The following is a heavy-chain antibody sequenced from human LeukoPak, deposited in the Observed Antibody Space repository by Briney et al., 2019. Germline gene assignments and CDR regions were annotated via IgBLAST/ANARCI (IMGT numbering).Heavy chain of an antibody. J-gene: IGHJ6*04. V-gene: IGHV3-20*04. CDR3: ARDYYDSSEGMDV. CDR2: INWNGGST. D-gene: IGHD3-22*01. Sequence: GGSLRLSCAASGFTFDDYGMSWVRQAPGKGLEWVSGINWNGGSTGYADSVKGRFSISRDNAKNSLYLQMNSLRAEDTALYYCARDYYDSSEGMDVWGKGTTVTVSS. CDR1: GFTFDDYG.